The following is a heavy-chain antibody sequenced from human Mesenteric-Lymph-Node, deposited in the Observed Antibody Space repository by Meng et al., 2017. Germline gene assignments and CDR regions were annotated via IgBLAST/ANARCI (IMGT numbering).Heavy chain of an antibody. CDR1: GFTFSSYG. Sequence: GESLKISCAASGFTFSSYGMHWVRQAPGKGLEWVAVIWYDGSNKYYADSVKGRFTISRDNSKNTLYLQMNSLRAEDTAVYYCARDPRYYYDSSGYPDWGQGTLVPSPQ. CDR3: ARDPRYYYDSSGYPD. CDR2: IWYDGSNK. V-gene: IGHV3-33*01. J-gene: IGHJ4*02. D-gene: IGHD3-22*01.